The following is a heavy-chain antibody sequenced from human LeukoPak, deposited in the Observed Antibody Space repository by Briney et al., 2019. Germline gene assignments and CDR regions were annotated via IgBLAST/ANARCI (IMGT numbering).Heavy chain of an antibody. CDR2: FDPEDGET. CDR3: ATVHFGLDHNWFDP. V-gene: IGHV1-24*01. Sequence: ASVKVSCKVSGYTLTELSMHWVRQAPGKGLEWMGGFDPEDGETIYAQKFQGRVTMTEDTSTDTAYMELSSLRSEDTAVYYCATVHFGLDHNWFDPWGQGTLVTVSS. D-gene: IGHD3-16*01. CDR1: GYTLTELS. J-gene: IGHJ5*02.